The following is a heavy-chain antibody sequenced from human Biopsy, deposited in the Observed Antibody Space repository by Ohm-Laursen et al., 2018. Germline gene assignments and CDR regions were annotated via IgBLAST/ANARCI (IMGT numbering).Heavy chain of an antibody. CDR2: FSHTGTT. CDR1: GGSFSGYD. D-gene: IGHD4/OR15-4a*01. J-gene: IGHJ3*01. CDR3: ARGPYGDNAGAFDV. Sequence: SDTLSLTCAVDGGSFSGYDWTWIRQPPGKGLEWVGEFSHTGTTIYNPSLKSRLTISVDKSKNHFSLRLTSVTAADTATYFCARGPYGDNAGAFDVWGQGTVDTVS. V-gene: IGHV4-34*01.